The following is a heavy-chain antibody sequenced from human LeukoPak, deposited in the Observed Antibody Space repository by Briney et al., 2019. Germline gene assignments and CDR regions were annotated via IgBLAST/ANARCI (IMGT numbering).Heavy chain of an antibody. D-gene: IGHD4-23*01. CDR1: GLTVSSNY. V-gene: IGHV3-53*01. CDR2: IYSGGST. J-gene: IGHJ3*02. CDR3: ARPDYGGMGGAFDI. Sequence: GGSLRLSCAASGLTVSSNYMSWVRQAPGKGLEWVSAIYSGGSTYYADSVKGRFTVSRDNSKNTLYLQMNSLRAEDTAVYYCARPDYGGMGGAFDIWGQGTMVTVSS.